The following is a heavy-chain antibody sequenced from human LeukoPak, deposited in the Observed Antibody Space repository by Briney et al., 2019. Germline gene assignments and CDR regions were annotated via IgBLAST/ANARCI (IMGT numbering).Heavy chain of an antibody. CDR2: IYSGGNT. CDR1: GFTVSSNY. D-gene: IGHD1-26*01. Sequence: GGSLRLPCAASGFTVSSNYISWVRQAPGKGLEWVSVIYSGGNTYYADSVKGRFTISSDNSKNTLYLQMNSLRAEDTAVCYCAKTIVGVTNWFDPWGQGTLVTVSS. V-gene: IGHV3-53*01. J-gene: IGHJ5*02. CDR3: AKTIVGVTNWFDP.